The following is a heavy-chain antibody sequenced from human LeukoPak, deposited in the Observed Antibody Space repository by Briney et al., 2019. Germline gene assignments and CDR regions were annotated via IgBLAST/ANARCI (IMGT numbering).Heavy chain of an antibody. CDR2: ISSRSTYI. J-gene: IGHJ4*02. V-gene: IGHV3-21*01. CDR3: ARGGRVESSSYRSPFDY. Sequence: GGSLRLSCAASGFTFSTYTMNWVRQAPGKGLEWVSSISSRSTYIYNADSVKGRFTISRDNAKNSLYLQMNSQRVEDTAVYYCARGGRVESSSYRSPFDYWGQGTPVTVSS. CDR1: GFTFSTYT. D-gene: IGHD6-13*01.